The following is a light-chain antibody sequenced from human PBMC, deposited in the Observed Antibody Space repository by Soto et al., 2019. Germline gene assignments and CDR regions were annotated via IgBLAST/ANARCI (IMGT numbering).Light chain of an antibody. J-gene: IGKJ1*01. Sequence: EFMLTQSPGTLSLSPGERATLSCRASQTVRNNYLAWYQQKPGQAPRLLIYGASTRATGIPARFSGSGSGTEFTLTISSLQSEDFAVYYCQQYNNWPQTFGQGTKVDIK. CDR2: GAS. CDR3: QQYNNWPQT. CDR1: QTVRNN. V-gene: IGKV3-15*01.